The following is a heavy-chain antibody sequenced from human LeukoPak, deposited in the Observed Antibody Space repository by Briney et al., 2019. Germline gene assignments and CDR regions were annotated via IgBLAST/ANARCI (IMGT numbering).Heavy chain of an antibody. D-gene: IGHD4-17*01. CDR2: TYIVDNVE. Sequence: GGCLRLSCAASGFCPRSSEMNWVRQVPGEGPEWVAHTYIVDNVEYYTDSVRGPFSMSRDNATNLLYLHLNSLRDEDTAVYYCARDTVNGPFVISLDLWGQGVLVTVSS. CDR1: GFCPRSSE. J-gene: IGHJ5*02. V-gene: IGHV3-48*03. CDR3: ARDTVNGPFVISLDL.